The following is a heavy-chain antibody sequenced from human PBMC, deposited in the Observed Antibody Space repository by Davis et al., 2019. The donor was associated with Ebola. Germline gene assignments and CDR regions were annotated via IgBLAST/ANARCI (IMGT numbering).Heavy chain of an antibody. CDR1: GGSISSYY. D-gene: IGHD6-19*01. V-gene: IGHV4-4*07. CDR3: ARDQVVAGTFYFDY. J-gene: IGHJ4*02. Sequence: PSESLSLTCTVSGGSISSYYWRWIRQPAGKGLEWIGRIYTSGSTNYNPSLKSRVTMSVDTSKNQFSLKLSSVTAADTAVYYCARDQVVAGTFYFDYWGQGTLVTVSS. CDR2: IYTSGST.